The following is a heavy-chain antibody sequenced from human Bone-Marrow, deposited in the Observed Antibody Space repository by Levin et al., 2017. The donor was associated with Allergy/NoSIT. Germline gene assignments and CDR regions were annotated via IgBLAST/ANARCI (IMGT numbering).Heavy chain of an antibody. Sequence: SSETLSLTCSVSGGSIRIDNYYWNWIRQRPGKGLEWIGHIFYGGGTNYNPSLKSRVSISVDASKNQFSLKVTSVTAADTAIYYCAVVPRSLYNWFDSWGQGTLVTVSS. V-gene: IGHV4-31*03. CDR2: IFYGGGT. CDR3: AVVPRSLYNWFDS. CDR1: GGSIRIDNYY. J-gene: IGHJ5*01. D-gene: IGHD3-10*01.